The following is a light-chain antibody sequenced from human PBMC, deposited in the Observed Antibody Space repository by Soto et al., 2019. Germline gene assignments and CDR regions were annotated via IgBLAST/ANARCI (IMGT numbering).Light chain of an antibody. Sequence: EIVMTQSPATLSVSPGERATLSCRASQSVSSNLDWYQQKPGQAPRLLIYGASTRATGIPARFSGSGSGTEFSLTISSLQSEDFAAYYCQQYNNWPRGTFGQGTKVQIK. V-gene: IGKV3-15*01. CDR1: QSVSSN. CDR2: GAS. J-gene: IGKJ1*01. CDR3: QQYNNWPRGT.